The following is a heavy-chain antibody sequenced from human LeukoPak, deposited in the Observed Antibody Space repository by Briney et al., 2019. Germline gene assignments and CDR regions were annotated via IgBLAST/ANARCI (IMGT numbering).Heavy chain of an antibody. CDR3: ARDPVIAAAGTTHDY. D-gene: IGHD6-13*01. CDR2: INPNSGGT. Sequence: APVKVSCKASGYTFTGYYMHWVRQAPGQGLEWMGRINPNSGGTNYAQKFQGRVTMTRDTSISTAYMELSRLRSDDTAVYYCARDPVIAAAGTTHDYWGQGTLVTVSS. J-gene: IGHJ4*02. V-gene: IGHV1-2*06. CDR1: GYTFTGYY.